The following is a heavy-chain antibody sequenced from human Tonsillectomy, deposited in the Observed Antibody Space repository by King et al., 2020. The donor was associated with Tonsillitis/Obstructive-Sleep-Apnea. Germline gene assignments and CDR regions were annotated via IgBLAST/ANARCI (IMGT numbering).Heavy chain of an antibody. J-gene: IGHJ6*03. CDR1: GFTVISYA. CDR3: VKGSSGEYYYYYMDV. V-gene: IGHV3-64D*06. Sequence: VQLVESGGGLVQPGGSLGLSCSASGFTVISYAMHWVRQAPGKGLEYVSAVSSNGVSTYYADSVKGRLTISRDNSKNTLYLQMSSLRAEDTAVYYCVKGSSGEYYYYYMDVWGKGTTVTVSS. D-gene: IGHD3-10*01. CDR2: VSSNGVST.